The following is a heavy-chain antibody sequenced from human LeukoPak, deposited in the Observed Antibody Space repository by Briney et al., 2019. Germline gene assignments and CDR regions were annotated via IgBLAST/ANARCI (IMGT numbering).Heavy chain of an antibody. CDR1: GFTFSSYA. D-gene: IGHD2-15*01. J-gene: IGHJ4*02. V-gene: IGHV3-23*01. CDR2: ISGSGGST. CDR3: ATTFPYCSSGTCAL. Sequence: GGSLRLSCAASGFTFSSYAMSWVRQAPGKGLEWVSAISGSGGSTYYADSVKGRFTISRDNSKNTLYLQMNSLRAEDTAVYYCATTFPYCSSGTCALGGQGTLVTVSS.